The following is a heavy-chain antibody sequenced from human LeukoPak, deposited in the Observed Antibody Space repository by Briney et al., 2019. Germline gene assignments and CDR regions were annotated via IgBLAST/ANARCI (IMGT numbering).Heavy chain of an antibody. J-gene: IGHJ4*02. CDR3: ARSNGENYDFWSGYYSAWYFDY. V-gene: IGHV1-46*01. CDR1: GYTFTSYY. D-gene: IGHD3-3*01. Sequence: ASVKVSCKASGYTFTSYYMHWVRQAPGQGLEWMGIINPSGGSTSYAQKFQGRVTMTRDTSTSTVYMELSSPRSEDTAVYYCARSNGENYDFWSGYYSAWYFDYWGQGTLVTVSS. CDR2: INPSGGST.